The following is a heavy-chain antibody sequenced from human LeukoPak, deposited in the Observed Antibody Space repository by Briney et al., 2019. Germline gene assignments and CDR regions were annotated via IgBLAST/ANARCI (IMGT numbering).Heavy chain of an antibody. V-gene: IGHV3-30*02. CDR3: AKDHFSYDSSGGPFDY. J-gene: IGHJ4*02. CDR1: GFTFSSYG. CDR2: IRYDGNNK. Sequence: PGGSLRLSCAASGFTFSSYGMHWVRQAPGKGLEWVAFIRYDGNNKYYADSVKGRFTISRDNSKNTLYLQMNSLRAEDTAVYYCAKDHFSYDSSGGPFDYWGQGTLVTVSS. D-gene: IGHD3-22*01.